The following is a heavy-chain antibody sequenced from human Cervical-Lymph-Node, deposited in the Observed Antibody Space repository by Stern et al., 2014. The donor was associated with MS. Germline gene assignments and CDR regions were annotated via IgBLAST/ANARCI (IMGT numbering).Heavy chain of an antibody. CDR2: INPNSGGT. CDR3: ARGSGTAYDLRGDY. Sequence: VQLEESGAEAKAPGASMKVSCRASGYIFTDYYLHWVRQAPGQGLEWLGWINPNSGGTNYAQNFQGRVTMTRDTSISTAYVELRWLGYADTAVYYCARGSGTAYDLRGDYWGQGTLVTVSS. V-gene: IGHV1-2*02. J-gene: IGHJ4*01. D-gene: IGHD3-3*01. CDR1: GYIFTDYY.